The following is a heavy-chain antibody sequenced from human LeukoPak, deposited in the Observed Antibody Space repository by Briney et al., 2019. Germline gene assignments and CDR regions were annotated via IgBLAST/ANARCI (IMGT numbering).Heavy chain of an antibody. D-gene: IGHD2-15*01. V-gene: IGHV5-51*01. Sequence: GESLKISCKGSGYSFTSYWIGWVRQMPGKGLEWMGIIYPGDSDTRYSPSFQGQVTISADKSISTAYLQWSSLKASDTAMYYCARVQVVVVAANWFDPWGRGTLVTVSS. CDR3: ARVQVVVVAANWFDP. CDR1: GYSFTSYW. CDR2: IYPGDSDT. J-gene: IGHJ5*02.